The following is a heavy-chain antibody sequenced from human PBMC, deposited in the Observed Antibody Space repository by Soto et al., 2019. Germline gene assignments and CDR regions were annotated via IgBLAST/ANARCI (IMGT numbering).Heavy chain of an antibody. V-gene: IGHV4-39*01. CDR2: VFYTGFT. D-gene: IGHD1-20*01. CDR3: ATSQKGYNWNYFDH. Sequence: KPSETLSLTCAVSGASISGSYYYWAWLRQSPGKGPEWIGSVFYTGFTSYNPSLESRVSVSVDTSKSQFSLKLSAVTAADTAVYYCATSQKGYNWNYFDHWGQGALVNVSS. CDR1: GASISGSYYY. J-gene: IGHJ4*02.